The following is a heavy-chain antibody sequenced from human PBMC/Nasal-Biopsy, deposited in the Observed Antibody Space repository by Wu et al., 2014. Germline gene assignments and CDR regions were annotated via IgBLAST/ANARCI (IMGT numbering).Heavy chain of an antibody. D-gene: IGHD2-2*01. V-gene: IGHV3-30*18. J-gene: IGHJ4*02. CDR1: GFTFSSYG. CDR2: ISNDGNDK. Sequence: LRLSCAASGFTFSSYGMHWVRQAPGKGLEWVAVISNDGNDKFYADSVKGRFTISRDNSKNMLYLQMNSLRAEDTAVFYCAKEGMGFCSSSTCYGGYFDSWGQGALVTVSS. CDR3: AKEGMGFCSSSTCYGGYFDS.